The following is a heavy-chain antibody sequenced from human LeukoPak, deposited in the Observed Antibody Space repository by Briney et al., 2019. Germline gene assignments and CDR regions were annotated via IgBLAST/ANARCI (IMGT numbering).Heavy chain of an antibody. CDR2: INPYRGDT. J-gene: IGHJ4*02. D-gene: IGHD6-13*01. CDR3: ARDQGSLTRSWYTGY. Sequence: ASVKVSCKASGYTFTGYHIHWVREPPGRGREWMGRINPYRGDTNFAQKLQGRVTMTRDTSITTAYMDLSSLTPYETAVYFCARDQGSLTRSWYTGYWGQGTQVTVSS. CDR1: GYTFTGYH. V-gene: IGHV1-2*06.